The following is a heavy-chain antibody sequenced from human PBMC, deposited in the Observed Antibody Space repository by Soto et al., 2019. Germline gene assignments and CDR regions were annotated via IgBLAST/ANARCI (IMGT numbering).Heavy chain of an antibody. CDR2: ISSSSSYI. J-gene: IGHJ4*02. CDR1: GFTFSSYG. CDR3: ATVGTAGRANDY. V-gene: IGHV3-21*06. D-gene: IGHD1-1*01. Sequence: GGSLRLSCAAFGFTFSSYGIHWVRQAPGKGPEWVSSISSSSSYIYYADSVKGRFTISRDNDKNSLYLQMSSLRADDTAVYYCATVGTAGRANDYWGPGTLVTSPQ.